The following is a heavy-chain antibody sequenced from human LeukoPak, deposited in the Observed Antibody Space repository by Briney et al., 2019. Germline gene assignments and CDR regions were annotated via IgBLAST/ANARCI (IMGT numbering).Heavy chain of an antibody. CDR3: AIAPLAGSAFDY. V-gene: IGHV3-30*02. CDR1: GFTFSSYG. D-gene: IGHD6-19*01. Sequence: GSLRLSCAASGFTFSSYGMHWVRQAPGKGLEWVAFIRYDGSNKYYADSVKGRFTISRDNSKNTLYLQINSLRAEDTAVYYCAIAPLAGSAFDYWGQGTLVTVSS. CDR2: IRYDGSNK. J-gene: IGHJ4*02.